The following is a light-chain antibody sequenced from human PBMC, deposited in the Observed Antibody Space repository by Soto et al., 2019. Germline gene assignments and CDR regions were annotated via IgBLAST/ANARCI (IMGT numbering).Light chain of an antibody. V-gene: IGLV4-69*01. CDR1: SGHSSYA. J-gene: IGLJ2*01. CDR2: LNSDGSH. CDR3: QTWGTGMV. Sequence: QAVVTQSPSASASLGASVKLTCTLSSGHSSYAIAWHQQQPEKGPRYLMKLNSDGSHSKGDGIPDRFSGSSSGAERYLTISSFQSEDEADYYCQTWGTGMVFGGGTKLTVL.